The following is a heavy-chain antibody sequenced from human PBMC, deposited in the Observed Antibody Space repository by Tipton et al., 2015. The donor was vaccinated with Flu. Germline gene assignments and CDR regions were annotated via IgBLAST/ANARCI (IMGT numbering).Heavy chain of an antibody. D-gene: IGHD4-11*01. CDR1: GDSIASDYY. CDR2: VHRQGST. V-gene: IGHV4-38-2*01. CDR3: VRRDYSNYVSVPKNWFDS. J-gene: IGHJ5*01. Sequence: TLSLTCSVSGDSIASDYYWAWVRQPPGKGLEWIGNVHRQGSTYYSPSLRSRVTIAVDRSKNQFSLRLNSVTAADTAVYFCVRRDYSNYVSVPKNWFDSWGRGILVTVSS.